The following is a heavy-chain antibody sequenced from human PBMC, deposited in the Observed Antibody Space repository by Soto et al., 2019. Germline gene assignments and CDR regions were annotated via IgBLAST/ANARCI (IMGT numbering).Heavy chain of an antibody. D-gene: IGHD2-21*02. Sequence: QVQLQESGPGLVKPSQTLSLTCTVSGGSISSGGYYWSWIRQHPGKGLEWIGYIYYSGRTYYNPSLKSRVTISVDTSKNQFSLKLSSVTAADTAVYYCARVCGGDCNNGMDVWGQGNTVTVSS. CDR1: GGSISSGGYY. CDR3: ARVCGGDCNNGMDV. CDR2: IYYSGRT. J-gene: IGHJ6*02. V-gene: IGHV4-31*03.